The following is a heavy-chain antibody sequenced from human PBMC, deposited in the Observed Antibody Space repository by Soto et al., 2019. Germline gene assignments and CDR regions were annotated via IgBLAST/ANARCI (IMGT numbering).Heavy chain of an antibody. CDR1: GGSISGSY. CDR2: IYYTGST. J-gene: IGHJ4*02. V-gene: IGHV4-59*08. Sequence: SETLSLTCTVSGGSISGSYWTWVRQPPGKGPEWIGYIYYTGSTNYNPSLKSRVTISVDTSKNQFSLRLISVTAADTAVYYCARLGGTATTKDSWGLGTLVTVSS. CDR3: ARLGGTATTKDS. D-gene: IGHD4-17*01.